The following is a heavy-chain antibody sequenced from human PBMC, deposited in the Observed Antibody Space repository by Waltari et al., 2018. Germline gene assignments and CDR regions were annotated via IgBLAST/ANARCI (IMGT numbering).Heavy chain of an antibody. J-gene: IGHJ6*02. CDR1: GYTFTSYA. V-gene: IGHV1-3*01. CDR3: AREGGYCSGGSCYPGDYGMDV. Sequence: QVQLVQSGAEVKKPGASVKVSCKASGYTFTSYAMHWVRQAPGQRLEWMGWINAGNGNTKYSRKFQGRVTITRDTAASTAYMELSSLRSEDTAVYYCAREGGYCSGGSCYPGDYGMDVWGQGTTVTVSS. D-gene: IGHD2-15*01. CDR2: INAGNGNT.